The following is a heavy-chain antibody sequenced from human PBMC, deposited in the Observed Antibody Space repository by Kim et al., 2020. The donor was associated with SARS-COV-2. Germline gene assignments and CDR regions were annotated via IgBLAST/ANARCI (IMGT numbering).Heavy chain of an antibody. CDR1: GGSFSGYY. Sequence: SETLSLTCAVYGGSFSGYYWSWIRQPPGKGLEWIGEINHSGSTNYNPSLKSRVTISVDTSKNQFSLKLSSVTAADTAVYYCARERGGGTMVRGQSDAFDIWGQGTMVTVSS. CDR3: ARERGGGTMVRGQSDAFDI. J-gene: IGHJ3*02. CDR2: INHSGST. V-gene: IGHV4-34*01. D-gene: IGHD3-10*01.